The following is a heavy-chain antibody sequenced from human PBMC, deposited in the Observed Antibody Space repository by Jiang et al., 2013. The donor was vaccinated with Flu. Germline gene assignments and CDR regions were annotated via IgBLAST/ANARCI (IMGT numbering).Heavy chain of an antibody. J-gene: IGHJ5*01. Sequence: GPGLVKPSETLSLTCTVSGYPLSSGFYWGWIRQSPGKGLEWIGSISHNGKAYYNPSLRSRVAMSVDASKNQFSLRLPSVTAADTAVYFCAGGLMVSSSSDPHTYFDS. CDR1: GYPLSSGFY. D-gene: IGHD2-8*01. CDR2: ISHNGKA. CDR3: AGGLMVSSSSDPHTYFDS. V-gene: IGHV4-38-2*02.